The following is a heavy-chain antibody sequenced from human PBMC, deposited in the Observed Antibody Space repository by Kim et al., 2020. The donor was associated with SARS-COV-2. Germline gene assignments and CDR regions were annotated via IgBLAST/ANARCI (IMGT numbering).Heavy chain of an antibody. CDR1: GGSFSGYY. CDR3: ATHAALRYFDWLFTNYSF. J-gene: IGHJ3*01. CDR2: INHSGST. Sequence: SETLSLTCAVYGGSFSGYYWSWIRQPPGKGLEWIGEINHSGSTNYNPSLKSRVTISVDTSKNQFSLKLSSVTAADTAVYYCATHAALRYFDWLFTNYSF. V-gene: IGHV4-34*01. D-gene: IGHD3-9*01.